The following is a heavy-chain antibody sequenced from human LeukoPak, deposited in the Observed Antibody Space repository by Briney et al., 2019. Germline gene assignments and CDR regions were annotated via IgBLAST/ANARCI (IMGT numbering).Heavy chain of an antibody. CDR1: GGSFSGYY. Sequence: SETLSLTCAVYGGSFSGYYWSWIRQPPPKGLEWIGEINHSGSTNYNPSLKSRVTISVETSKNQFSLKLSSVTAADTAVYYCARRLGSGKRFDYWGQGTLVSVSS. CDR3: ARRLGSGKRFDY. CDR2: INHSGST. V-gene: IGHV4-34*01. J-gene: IGHJ4*02. D-gene: IGHD2-15*01.